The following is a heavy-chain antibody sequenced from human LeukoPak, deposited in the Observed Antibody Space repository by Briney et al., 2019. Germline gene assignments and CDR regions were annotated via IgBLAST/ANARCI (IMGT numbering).Heavy chain of an antibody. Sequence: GGSLRLSRAASGFTFATYSMNWIRQAPGKGLEWVSSISHTGSYIYYADSMRGRFTTSRDNAKNSLYLHMDSLRAEDTAVYYCARLVLLWFGELAPFDYWGQGTLVTVSS. V-gene: IGHV3-21*04. CDR1: GFTFATYS. D-gene: IGHD3-10*01. CDR3: ARLVLLWFGELAPFDY. CDR2: ISHTGSYI. J-gene: IGHJ4*02.